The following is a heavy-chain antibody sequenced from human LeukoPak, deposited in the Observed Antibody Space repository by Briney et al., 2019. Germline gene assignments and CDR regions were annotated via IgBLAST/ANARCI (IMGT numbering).Heavy chain of an antibody. Sequence: ASVKVSCKASGYTFTSYGISWVRQAPGQALEWMGWISAYNGNTNYAQKLQGRVTMTTDTSTSTAYMELRSLRSDDTAVYYCARLLGYCSGGSCHPKFDYWGQGTLVTVSS. D-gene: IGHD2-15*01. V-gene: IGHV1-18*01. CDR1: GYTFTSYG. CDR3: ARLLGYCSGGSCHPKFDY. J-gene: IGHJ4*02. CDR2: ISAYNGNT.